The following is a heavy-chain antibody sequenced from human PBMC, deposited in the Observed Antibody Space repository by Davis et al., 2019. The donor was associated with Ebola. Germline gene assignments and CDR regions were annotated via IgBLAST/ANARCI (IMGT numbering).Heavy chain of an antibody. Sequence: GGSLRLSCAASGFTFNMYAMSWVRQAPGKGLEWVSTLGTSADTYYADSVKGRFTISRDNSRNTLYLQMNGLRVEDTAIYYCAKDTSNIWFDVWGQGTMVTVSS. D-gene: IGHD1-26*01. CDR2: LGTSADT. CDR3: AKDTSNIWFDV. J-gene: IGHJ3*01. V-gene: IGHV3-23*01. CDR1: GFTFNMYA.